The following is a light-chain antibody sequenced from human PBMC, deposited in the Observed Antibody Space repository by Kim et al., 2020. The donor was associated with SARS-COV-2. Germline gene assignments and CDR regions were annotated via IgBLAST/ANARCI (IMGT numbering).Light chain of an antibody. V-gene: IGLV3-9*01. CDR3: QIWDNSKAV. CDR2: RDR. Sequence: ARGQTARITCGGNNVGGKVVPWYQRKPGQAPVLVIYRDRSRPSGIPQRFSGSNSGNTATLTISRAQAGDEADYYCQIWDNSKAVFGGGTKVTVL. CDR1: NVGGKV. J-gene: IGLJ2*01.